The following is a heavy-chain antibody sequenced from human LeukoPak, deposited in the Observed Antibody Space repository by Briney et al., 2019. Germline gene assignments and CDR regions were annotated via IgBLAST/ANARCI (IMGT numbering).Heavy chain of an antibody. V-gene: IGHV4-61*01. D-gene: IGHD3-22*01. CDR2: IYYSGST. CDR1: GGSVSSGSYY. Sequence: PSETLSLTCTVSGGSVSSGSYYWSWIRQPPGKGLEWIGYIYYSGSTNYNPSLKSRVTISVDTSKNQFSLKLSSVTAADTAVYYCARSPPAEGYWLYYYGMDVWGQGTTVTVSS. CDR3: ARSPPAEGYWLYYYGMDV. J-gene: IGHJ6*02.